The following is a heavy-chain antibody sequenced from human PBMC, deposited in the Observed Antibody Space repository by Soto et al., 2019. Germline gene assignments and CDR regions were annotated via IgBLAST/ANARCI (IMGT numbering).Heavy chain of an antibody. CDR1: GGSISSSGYY. CDR3: ARHLGYSSGWTAIQH. CDR2: IYYSGST. V-gene: IGHV4-39*01. Sequence: QLHLQESGPGLVKPSETLSLTCTVSGGSISSSGYYWGWIRQPPGKGLEWIGSIYYSGSTYYNPSLKSRVTIPVDTSKNQFSLKLSSVTAADTAVYYCARHLGYSSGWTAIQHWGQGTLVTVSS. J-gene: IGHJ1*01. D-gene: IGHD6-19*01.